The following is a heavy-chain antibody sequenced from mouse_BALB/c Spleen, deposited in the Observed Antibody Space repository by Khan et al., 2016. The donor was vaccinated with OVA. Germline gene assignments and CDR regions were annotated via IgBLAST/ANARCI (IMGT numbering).Heavy chain of an antibody. D-gene: IGHD1-1*02. CDR2: ISSGGSYT. CDR1: GFTFSSYT. Sequence: EVELVESGGDLVKPGGSLKLSCAASGFTFSSYTMSWVRQTPEKRLEWVATISSGGSYTYYPDSVKGRFTISRDTAKNTLYLQLSSLKSEDTAIFYCTRDGSYAHWYFDVWGAGTTVTVSS. CDR3: TRDGSYAHWYFDV. J-gene: IGHJ1*01. V-gene: IGHV5-6-4*01.